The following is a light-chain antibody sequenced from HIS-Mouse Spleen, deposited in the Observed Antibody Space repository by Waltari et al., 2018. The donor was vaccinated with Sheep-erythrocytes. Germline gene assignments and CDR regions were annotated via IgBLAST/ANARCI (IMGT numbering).Light chain of an antibody. CDR1: SRYVGGYHY. CDR3: CSYAGSSTPWV. V-gene: IGLV2-23*01. CDR2: EGS. Sequence: QSALTQPRSVSESPGQSVTISCTGTSRYVGGYHYVPWYQQHPGKAPKLMIYEGSKRPSGVSNRFSGSKSGNTASLTISGLQAEDEADYYCCSYAGSSTPWVFGGGTKLTVL. J-gene: IGLJ3*02.